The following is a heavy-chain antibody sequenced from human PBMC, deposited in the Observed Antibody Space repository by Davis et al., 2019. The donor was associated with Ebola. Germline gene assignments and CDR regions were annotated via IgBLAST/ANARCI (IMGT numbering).Heavy chain of an antibody. CDR2: IIPIFGTA. CDR1: GGTFSSYA. J-gene: IGHJ5*02. Sequence: AASVKVSCKASGGTFSSYAISWVRQAPGQGLEWMGGIIPIFGTANYAQKFQGRVTITADESTSTAYMELSSLRSEDTAAYYCARVSLGFGFDPWGQGTLVTVSS. D-gene: IGHD1-26*01. V-gene: IGHV1-69*13. CDR3: ARVSLGFGFDP.